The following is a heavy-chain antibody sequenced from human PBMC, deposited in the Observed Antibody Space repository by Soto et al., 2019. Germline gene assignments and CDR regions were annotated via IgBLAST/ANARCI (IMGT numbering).Heavy chain of an antibody. D-gene: IGHD1-26*01. CDR1: GGSFSGYY. Sequence: QVQLQQWGAGLLKPSETLSLTCAVYGGSFSGYYWSWIRQPPGKGLEWIGEINHSGRTHYNPSLKSRVTISVDTSNNRCSRKLSSVTAADTAVYYCARGSRPHSGSQDYWGQGTLVTVSS. CDR2: INHSGRT. CDR3: ARGSRPHSGSQDY. J-gene: IGHJ4*02. V-gene: IGHV4-34*01.